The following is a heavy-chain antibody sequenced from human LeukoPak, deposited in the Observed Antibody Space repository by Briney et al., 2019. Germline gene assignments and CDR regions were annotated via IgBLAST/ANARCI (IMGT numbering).Heavy chain of an antibody. D-gene: IGHD6-19*01. CDR3: ATELEAGSFDY. J-gene: IGHJ4*02. Sequence: ASVKVSCKASGYTFTSYYMHWVRQAPGQGLEWMGIINPSGGSTSYAQKFQGRVTMTRDASTSTAYMELSSLRSEDTAVYYCATELEAGSFDYWGQGTLVTVSS. CDR1: GYTFTSYY. CDR2: INPSGGST. V-gene: IGHV1-46*01.